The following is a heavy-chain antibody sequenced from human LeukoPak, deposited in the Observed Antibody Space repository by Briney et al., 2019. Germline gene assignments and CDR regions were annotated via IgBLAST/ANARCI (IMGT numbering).Heavy chain of an antibody. CDR3: ARGLLSFDY. CDR1: GGSISSYY. CDR2: IYYSGST. J-gene: IGHJ4*02. V-gene: IGHV4-59*08. D-gene: IGHD2-15*01. Sequence: SETLSLTCTVSGGSISSYYWSWIRQPPGKGLEWIGYIYYSGSTNYNPSLKSRVTISVHTSKNRFSLKLSSVTAADTAVYYCARGLLSFDYWGQGTLVTVSS.